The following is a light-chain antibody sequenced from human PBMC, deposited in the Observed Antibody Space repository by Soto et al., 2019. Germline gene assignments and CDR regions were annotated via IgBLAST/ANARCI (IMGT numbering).Light chain of an antibody. CDR2: DTS. CDR3: QQYNHWPRWT. Sequence: EVVLTQSPATLSVSPGEGVTLSCRASQGIGDTLAWYQHKPGQTPRLLIYDTSARATGIPARFSGSGSGTAFALAISSLQSEDFAVYYCQQYNHWPRWTVGQGTKVDIK. CDR1: QGIGDT. J-gene: IGKJ1*01. V-gene: IGKV3D-15*01.